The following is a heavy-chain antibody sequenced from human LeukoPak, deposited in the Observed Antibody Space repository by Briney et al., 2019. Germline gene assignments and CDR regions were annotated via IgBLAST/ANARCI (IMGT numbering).Heavy chain of an antibody. Sequence: GGSLRLSCAASGFTFSSYAMTWVRQAPGKGLEWVSAISGSGGSTYYADSVKGRFTISRDNSKNTLFLQMNSLRAEDTAVYYCARWDSGDSSGYFYYWGQGTLVTVSS. CDR1: GFTFSSYA. D-gene: IGHD3-22*01. CDR2: ISGSGGST. CDR3: ARWDSGDSSGYFYY. V-gene: IGHV3-23*01. J-gene: IGHJ4*02.